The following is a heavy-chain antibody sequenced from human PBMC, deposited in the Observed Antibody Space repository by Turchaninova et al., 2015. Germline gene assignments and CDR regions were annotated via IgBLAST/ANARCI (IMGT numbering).Heavy chain of an antibody. V-gene: IGHV3-7*03. D-gene: IGHD2-2*01. J-gene: IGHJ4*02. CDR2: IKQDGSEK. CDR1: GFTFSSYW. Sequence: GSLRLSCAASGFTFSSYWMSWVRQAPGEGLEWVANIKQDGSEKYYLDSEKGRFTISRDNAKNTLYLQMNNLRAEDTAVYYCARVLWDILVVPAAIPTYYFDYWGQGTLVTVSS. CDR3: ARVLWDILVVPAAIPTYYFDY.